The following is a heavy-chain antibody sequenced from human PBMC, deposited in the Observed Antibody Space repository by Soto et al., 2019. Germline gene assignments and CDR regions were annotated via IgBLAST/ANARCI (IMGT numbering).Heavy chain of an antibody. CDR1: GGSISSYY. J-gene: IGHJ6*03. D-gene: IGHD1-1*01. CDR3: ARHRTGTIHYYYYYYMDV. CDR2: IYYSGST. V-gene: IGHV4-59*08. Sequence: PSETLSLTCTVSGGSISSYYWSWIRQPPGKGLEWIGYIYYSGSTNYNPSLKSRVTISVDTSKNQFSLKLSSVTAADTAVYYCARHRTGTIHYYYYYYMDVWGKGTTVTVSS.